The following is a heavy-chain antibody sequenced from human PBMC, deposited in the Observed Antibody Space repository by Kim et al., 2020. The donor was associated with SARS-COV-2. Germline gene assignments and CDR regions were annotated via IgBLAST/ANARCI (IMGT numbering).Heavy chain of an antibody. Sequence: GGSLRLSCAASGFTFDDYGMSWVRQAPGKGLEWVSGINWNGGSTGYADSVKGRFTISRDNSKNSLYLQMNRLRAEDTALYYCARGHSSCWYGFDYWGQGTLVTVSS. J-gene: IGHJ4*02. D-gene: IGHD6-19*01. V-gene: IGHV3-20*04. CDR2: INWNGGST. CDR3: ARGHSSCWYGFDY. CDR1: GFTFDDYG.